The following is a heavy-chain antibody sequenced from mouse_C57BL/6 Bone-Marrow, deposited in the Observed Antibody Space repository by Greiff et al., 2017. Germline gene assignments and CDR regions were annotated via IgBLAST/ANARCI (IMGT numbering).Heavy chain of an antibody. J-gene: IGHJ4*01. CDR2: IYPGSGST. Sequence: VQLQQPRAELVKPGASVKMSCKASGYTFTSYWITWVKQRPGQGLEWIGDIYPGSGSTNYNEKFKSKATLTVDTSSSTAYMQLSSLTSEDSAVYYCARWVAFYYGNYVGAMDYWGQGTSVTVSS. CDR3: ARWVAFYYGNYVGAMDY. CDR1: GYTFTSYW. V-gene: IGHV1-55*01. D-gene: IGHD2-1*01.